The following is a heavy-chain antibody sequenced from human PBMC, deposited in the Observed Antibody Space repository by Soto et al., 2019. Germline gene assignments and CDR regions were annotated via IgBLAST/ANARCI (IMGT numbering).Heavy chain of an antibody. D-gene: IGHD2-21*02. Sequence: EVQLLESGGGLAQPGGSLRLSCAASAFTFSSYAMSWVRQAPGKGLEWVSAVSGSGDSTYYADSVKGRFTISRDNSKNTCYLQMHSLRAEDTAVYYCAKGRASDCPGCTQDYWGQGTLVTVSS. CDR3: AKGRASDCPGCTQDY. CDR2: VSGSGDST. V-gene: IGHV3-23*01. CDR1: AFTFSSYA. J-gene: IGHJ4*02.